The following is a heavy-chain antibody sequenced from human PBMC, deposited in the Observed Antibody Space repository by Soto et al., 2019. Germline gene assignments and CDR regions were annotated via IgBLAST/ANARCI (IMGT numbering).Heavy chain of an antibody. Sequence: GGSLRLSCAASGFTFSDYDMSWIRQAPGKGLEWVSYTSSSGSTTYYTDSVKGRFTMSRDNAKNSMYLHMGSLRVEDTAVYYCARDPQVIAVDHSYYYGMDVWGQGTTVTVSS. J-gene: IGHJ6*02. CDR3: ARDPQVIAVDHSYYYGMDV. D-gene: IGHD6-19*01. V-gene: IGHV3-11*01. CDR2: TSSSGSTT. CDR1: GFTFSDYD.